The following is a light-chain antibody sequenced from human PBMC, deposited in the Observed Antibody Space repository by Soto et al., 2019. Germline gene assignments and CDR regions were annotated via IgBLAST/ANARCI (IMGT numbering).Light chain of an antibody. CDR2: DAS. V-gene: IGKV1-5*01. CDR1: QSISSW. J-gene: IGKJ1*01. CDR3: QQYTSFWT. Sequence: DIQMTQSPSTLSASVGDRVTITCRSSQSISSWLAWYQQKPGKAPRLLIYDASYLERGVPSRFSGSGSGTEFTLTNSDLQPDDLATYYCQQYTSFWTFGQGNKVEI.